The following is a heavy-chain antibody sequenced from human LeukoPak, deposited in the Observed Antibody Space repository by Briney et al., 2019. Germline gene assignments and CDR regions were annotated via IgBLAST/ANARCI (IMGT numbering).Heavy chain of an antibody. V-gene: IGHV4-38-2*02. J-gene: IGHJ4*02. CDR3: ARDQSGGGYDY. D-gene: IGHD5-18*01. CDR2: IYHSGST. CDR1: GYSISSSYY. Sequence: PSETLSLTCTVSGYSISSSYYWGWIRRPPGKGLEWIGSIYHSGSTYYNPSLKSRVTISVDTSKNQFSLKLSSVTAADTAVYYCARDQSGGGYDYWGQGTLVTVSS.